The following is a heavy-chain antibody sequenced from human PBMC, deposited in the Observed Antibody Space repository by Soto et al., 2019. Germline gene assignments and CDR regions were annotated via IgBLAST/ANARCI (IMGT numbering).Heavy chain of an antibody. D-gene: IGHD2-2*01. CDR2: IDPSDSYT. CDR3: AITTLSHCSSTSCWPHFDY. J-gene: IGHJ4*02. CDR1: GYSFTSYW. Sequence: GESLKISCKGSGYSFTSYWISWVRQMPGKGLEWMGRIDPSDSYTNYSPSFQGHVTISADKSISTAYLQWSSLKASDTAMYYCAITTLSHCSSTSCWPHFDYWGQGTLVTVSS. V-gene: IGHV5-10-1*01.